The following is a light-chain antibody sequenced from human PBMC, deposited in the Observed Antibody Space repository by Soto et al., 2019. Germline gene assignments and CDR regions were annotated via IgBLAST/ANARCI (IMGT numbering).Light chain of an antibody. CDR2: EVT. V-gene: IGLV2-8*01. CDR1: ASDVGVYNY. J-gene: IGLJ1*01. CDR3: SSYTSISTLYV. Sequence: QSVLTQPPSASGSLGQSVTISCTGTASDVGVYNYVSWYQQHPGKAPKLMIYEVTKRPSGVPDRFSGSKSGNTASLTVSGLQAEDEADYYCSSYTSISTLYVFGTGTKVTV.